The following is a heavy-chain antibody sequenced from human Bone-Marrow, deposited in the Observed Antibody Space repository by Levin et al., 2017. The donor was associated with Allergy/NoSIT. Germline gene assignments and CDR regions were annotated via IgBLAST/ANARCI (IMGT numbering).Heavy chain of an antibody. V-gene: IGHV3-74*01. CDR2: IVSETDASTT. D-gene: IGHD5-18*01. CDR1: GFTLSRYW. Sequence: RAGGSLRLSCAASGFTLSRYWMHWVRQAPGKGLVWVSRIVSETDASTTNYADFVKGRFTISRDNAKNTLYVQMNSLRAEDTAVYYCAREDRTMPDAFDIWGQGTMVTVSS. CDR3: AREDRTMPDAFDI. J-gene: IGHJ3*02.